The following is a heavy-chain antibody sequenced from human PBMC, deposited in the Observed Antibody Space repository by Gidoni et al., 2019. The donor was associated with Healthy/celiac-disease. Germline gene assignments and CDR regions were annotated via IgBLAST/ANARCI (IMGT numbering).Heavy chain of an antibody. CDR2: ISYDGSNK. D-gene: IGHD2-2*02. CDR3: ARNIVVVPAAIVYYYYGMDV. CDR1: GFTFSSYA. J-gene: IGHJ6*02. V-gene: IGHV3-30*01. Sequence: QVQLVESGGGVVQPGRSLRLSCAASGFTFSSYAMHWVRQAPGKGLEWVAVISYDGSNKYYADSVKGRFTISRDNSKNTLYLQMNSLRAEDTAVYYCARNIVVVPAAIVYYYYGMDVWGQGTTVTVSS.